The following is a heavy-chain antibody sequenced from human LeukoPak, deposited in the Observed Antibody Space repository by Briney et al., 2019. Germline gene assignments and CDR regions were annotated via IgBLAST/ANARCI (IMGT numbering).Heavy chain of an antibody. CDR3: ARRNALDV. Sequence: GGSLRLSCAASGFTFSNYWMTWVRQAPGKGLEWVANINRDGSERYYVDSVKGRFTISRDDAKSSLYLQMNSLRAEDTAVYYCARRNALDVWGQGTTVIVFS. J-gene: IGHJ6*02. D-gene: IGHD3-16*01. CDR2: INRDGSER. V-gene: IGHV3-7*03. CDR1: GFTFSNYW.